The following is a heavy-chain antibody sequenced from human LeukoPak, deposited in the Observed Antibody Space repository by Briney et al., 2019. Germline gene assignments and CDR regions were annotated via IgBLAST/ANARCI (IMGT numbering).Heavy chain of an antibody. CDR3: ARTLAVGGTRAY. Sequence: GASVKVSCKASGYSFITSDINWVRRAAGQGLEWMGWMNPLSGNTGYAQKFQGRVTMTRSTSTGTAYMELSSLRYEDTAVYYCARTLAVGGTRAYWGQGTLVTVSS. V-gene: IGHV1-8*01. CDR2: MNPLSGNT. J-gene: IGHJ4*02. CDR1: GYSFITSD. D-gene: IGHD6-19*01.